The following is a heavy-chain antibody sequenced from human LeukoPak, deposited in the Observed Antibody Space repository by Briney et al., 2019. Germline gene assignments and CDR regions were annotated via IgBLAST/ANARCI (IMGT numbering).Heavy chain of an antibody. Sequence: SETLSLTCTVSGGSISSYFWSWIRQPPGKGLEWIGYIYYSGSTNYNPSLKSRVTMSVDTSKNQFSLKLSSVTAADTAVYYCARDGPLEIFGVVIPRGWFDPWGQGTLVTVSS. CDR2: IYYSGST. D-gene: IGHD3-3*01. CDR1: GGSISSYF. V-gene: IGHV4-59*12. CDR3: ARDGPLEIFGVVIPRGWFDP. J-gene: IGHJ5*02.